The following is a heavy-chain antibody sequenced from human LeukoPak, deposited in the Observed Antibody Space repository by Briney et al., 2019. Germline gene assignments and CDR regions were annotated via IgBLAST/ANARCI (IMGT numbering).Heavy chain of an antibody. CDR1: GFTFSSYA. J-gene: IGHJ4*03. CDR2: ISGSGGST. CDR3: AKQQRDFDWFHRPAHFDY. Sequence: GGSLRLSCAASGFTFSSYAMSWVRQAPGKGLEWVSAISGSGGSTYYADSVKGRFTISRDNSKNTLYLQMNSLRAEDTAVYYCAKQQRDFDWFHRPAHFDYWGQGTTVTVSS. V-gene: IGHV3-23*01. D-gene: IGHD3-9*01.